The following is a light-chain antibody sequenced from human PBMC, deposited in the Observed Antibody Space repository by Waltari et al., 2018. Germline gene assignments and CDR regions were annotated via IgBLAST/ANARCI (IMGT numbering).Light chain of an antibody. Sequence: EKVMTQSPATLAVSPVEVVTLSCRASQSVSSNVAWYQHRPGQAPRPLIYDASSRASGVPARFSGSWSGTEFTLTISGLQSEDGALYYCQQYNDWYSFGQGTKLEIK. V-gene: IGKV3-15*01. CDR1: QSVSSN. CDR2: DAS. CDR3: QQYNDWYS. J-gene: IGKJ2*03.